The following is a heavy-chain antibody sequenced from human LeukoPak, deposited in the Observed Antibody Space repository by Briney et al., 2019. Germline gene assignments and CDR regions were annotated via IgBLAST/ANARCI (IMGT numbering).Heavy chain of an antibody. CDR1: GFPFSNYE. CDR3: ASGGSMKWY. CDR2: ISSSGSSM. J-gene: IGHJ4*02. Sequence: GGSLRLSCAASGFPFSNYEMNWVRQAPGKGLEWVSYISSSGSSMYYADSVKGRFSISRDNAKNSLYLQMNSLRVEDTAVYYCASGGSMKWYWGQGTLVTVSS. D-gene: IGHD1-26*01. V-gene: IGHV3-48*03.